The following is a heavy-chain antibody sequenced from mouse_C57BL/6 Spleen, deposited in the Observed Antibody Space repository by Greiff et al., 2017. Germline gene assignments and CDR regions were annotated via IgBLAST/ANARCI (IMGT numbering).Heavy chain of an antibody. CDR2: IYPGSGNT. V-gene: IGHV1-66*01. J-gene: IGHJ3*01. Sequence: QVQLQQSGPELVKPGASVKISCKASGYSFTSYYIHWVKQRPGQGLEWIGWIYPGSGNTKYNENFKGEATLTADTASSTASMQLSSLTSEDSAVYYCAREDGELRGFAYWGQGTLVTVSA. CDR3: AREDGELRGFAY. CDR1: GYSFTSYY. D-gene: IGHD1-1*01.